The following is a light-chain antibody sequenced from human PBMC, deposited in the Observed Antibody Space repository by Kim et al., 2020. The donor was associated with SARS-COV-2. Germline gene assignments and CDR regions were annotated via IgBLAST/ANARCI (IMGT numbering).Light chain of an antibody. Sequence: SASVGDRVTSTCQASHDINVFLNWYQQKPGKGPNLLIYDASSLKAGVPSRFSGSGHGAVFSFTISSLQPEDFGTYYCQQFAALPYTFGQGTKLEI. CDR1: HDINVF. CDR2: DAS. V-gene: IGKV1-33*01. CDR3: QQFAALPYT. J-gene: IGKJ2*01.